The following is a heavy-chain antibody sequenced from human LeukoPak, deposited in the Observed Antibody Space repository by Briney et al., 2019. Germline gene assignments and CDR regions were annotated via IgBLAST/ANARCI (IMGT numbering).Heavy chain of an antibody. CDR1: GYSISSSNW. CDR2: IYYSGST. D-gene: IGHD6-19*01. Sequence: SETLSLTCAVSGYSISSSNWWGWIRQSPGKGLEWIGYIYYSGSTYYNPSLKSRVTMSVDTSKNQFSLKLNSVTAVDTAVYYCARILSRGWTGGAFDIWGQGTMVIVSS. J-gene: IGHJ3*02. CDR3: ARILSRGWTGGAFDI. V-gene: IGHV4-28*01.